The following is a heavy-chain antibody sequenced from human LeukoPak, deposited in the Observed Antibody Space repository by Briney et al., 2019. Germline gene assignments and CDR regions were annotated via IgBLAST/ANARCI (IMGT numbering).Heavy chain of an antibody. J-gene: IGHJ4*02. CDR3: TRGVYSSSSAIDY. CDR1: GFTFSSYS. CDR2: ISSSSSYI. Sequence: GGSLRLSCAASGFTFSSYSMNWVRQAPGKGLEWVSSISSSSSYIYYADSVKGRFTISRDNAKNSLYLQMNSLRAEDTAVYYCTRGVYSSSSAIDYWGQGTLVTVSS. D-gene: IGHD6-6*01. V-gene: IGHV3-21*01.